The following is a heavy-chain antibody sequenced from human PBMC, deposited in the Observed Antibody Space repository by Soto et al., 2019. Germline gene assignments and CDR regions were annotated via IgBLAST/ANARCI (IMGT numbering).Heavy chain of an antibody. CDR1: GFSLSTYHMG. CDR2: IYWDDDK. V-gene: IGHV2-5*02. Sequence: QITLKESGPTLVRPAQTLTLTCDFSGFSLSTYHMGVAWIRQPPGKALEWLALIYWDDDKRYSPSLKDRLASSKETSSNPVVLTITNMDPGDTATYFCAHAGDYDLLTFDHWGPGTLFTVSS. D-gene: IGHD4-17*01. J-gene: IGHJ4*02. CDR3: AHAGDYDLLTFDH.